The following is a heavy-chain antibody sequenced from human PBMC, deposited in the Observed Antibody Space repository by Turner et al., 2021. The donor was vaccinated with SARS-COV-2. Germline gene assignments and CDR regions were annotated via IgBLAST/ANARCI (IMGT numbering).Heavy chain of an antibody. D-gene: IGHD3-10*01. CDR3: MRHDHYGSASINWFNS. Sequence: QFPFQESGPGLVGASENPFPILPFPGYSIKSYHDYWGWIRQPPGKGLEWIGSIYYSGRTFYNPSVKSRVTISVDTSKNDFSLQLSSVTAADTAVYYCMRHDHYGSASINWFNSWGQGTLVTVSS. J-gene: IGHJ5*01. CDR1: YSIKSYHDY. V-gene: IGHV4-39*01. CDR2: IYYSGRT.